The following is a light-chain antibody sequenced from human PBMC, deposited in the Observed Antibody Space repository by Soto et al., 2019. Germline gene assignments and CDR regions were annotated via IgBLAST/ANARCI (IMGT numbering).Light chain of an antibody. J-gene: IGKJ3*01. CDR2: AAS. CDR3: EQSYSTPFT. V-gene: IGKV1-39*01. CDR1: QSISSY. Sequence: DIQMTQSPSSLSASVGDRVTITCRASQSISSYLNWYQKKPGKASKLLIYAASSLQSGVPSRSSGRGSGTDCTLTINSLHLEDFATYYCEQSYSTPFTFGSGTKVDIK.